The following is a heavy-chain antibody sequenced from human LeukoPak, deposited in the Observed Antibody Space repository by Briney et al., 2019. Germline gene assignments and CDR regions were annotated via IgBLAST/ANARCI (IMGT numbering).Heavy chain of an antibody. CDR3: TRNLLTVTTTAYYYMDV. D-gene: IGHD4-11*01. V-gene: IGHV3-49*04. J-gene: IGHJ6*03. CDR1: GFTFGDYA. Sequence: PGGSLRLSCTASGFTFGDYAMSWVRQAPGKGLEWVGFIRSKAYGGTTEYAASVKGRFTISRDDSKSIAYLQMNSLKTEDTAVYYCTRNLLTVTTTAYYYMDVWGKGTTVTVSS. CDR2: IRSKAYGGTT.